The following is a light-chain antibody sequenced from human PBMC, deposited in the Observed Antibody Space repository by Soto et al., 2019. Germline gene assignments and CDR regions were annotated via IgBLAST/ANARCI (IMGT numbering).Light chain of an antibody. Sequence: QSVLTQPPSVSAAPGQKVTISCSGSGSNIGKNDVSWYRQLPGTAPKLLIYDNTKRPSGIPDRFSGSKSGTSATLGITGLQTGDEADYYCGTWDSGLSAVVFGGGTKVTVL. J-gene: IGLJ2*01. V-gene: IGLV1-51*01. CDR1: GSNIGKND. CDR3: GTWDSGLSAVV. CDR2: DNT.